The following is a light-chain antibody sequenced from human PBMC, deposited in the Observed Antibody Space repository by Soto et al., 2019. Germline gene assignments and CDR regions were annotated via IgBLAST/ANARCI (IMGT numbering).Light chain of an antibody. J-gene: IGLJ1*01. CDR1: SSDVGGDNH. Sequence: QSVLTQPASVSGSPGQSFTISCRGISSDVGGDNHVSWYQQYPGKAPKLMIYEVSDRPSGVSNRFSGSKSGNTASLTISGLQAEDEADYYCSSYTSSFRRVFGTGTKVTVL. CDR2: EVS. CDR3: SSYTSSFRRV. V-gene: IGLV2-14*01.